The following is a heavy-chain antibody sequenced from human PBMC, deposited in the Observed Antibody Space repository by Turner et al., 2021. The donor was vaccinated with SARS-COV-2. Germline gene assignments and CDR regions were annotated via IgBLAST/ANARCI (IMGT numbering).Heavy chain of an antibody. V-gene: IGHV3-30*18. J-gene: IGHJ4*02. CDR1: GFTFSSYG. CDR3: AKQQGLYSNPMYYFDY. Sequence: QVQLVESGGGVAQPGRSLRLSWAASGFTFSSYGMHWVRQAPGKGLEWVAVTSYDGSNKYYADSVKGRFTISRDNSKNTLYLQMNSLRAEDTAVYYCAKQQGLYSNPMYYFDYWGQGTLVTVSS. D-gene: IGHD4-4*01. CDR2: TSYDGSNK.